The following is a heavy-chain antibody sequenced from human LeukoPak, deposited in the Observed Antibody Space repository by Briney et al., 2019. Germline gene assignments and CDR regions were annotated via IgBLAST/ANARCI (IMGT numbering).Heavy chain of an antibody. J-gene: IGHJ4*02. D-gene: IGHD5-12*01. Sequence: GGSLRLSCAASGFDFATSWMRWVRQAPGKGLVWVSRIRGDGTLTNYADSVKGRFTISRDNTKNTLYLQMDSLRADDTAVYYCSRGGSPSLNWGQGTMVTVSS. CDR2: IRGDGTLT. V-gene: IGHV3-74*01. CDR3: SRGGSPSLN. CDR1: GFDFATSW.